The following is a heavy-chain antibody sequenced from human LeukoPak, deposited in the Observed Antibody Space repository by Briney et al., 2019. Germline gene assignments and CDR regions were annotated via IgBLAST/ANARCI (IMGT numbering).Heavy chain of an antibody. CDR3: AKILGSGVWYGFDI. Sequence: SETLSLTCTVSGGSISSYYWSWIRQPPGKGLEWIGYIYTTGRTNYNPSLKSRATISVDTSKNQFSLKLSSVTAADTAVYYCAKILGSGVWYGFDIWGQGTMVTVSS. CDR1: GGSISSYY. CDR2: IYTTGRT. D-gene: IGHD7-27*01. J-gene: IGHJ3*02. V-gene: IGHV4-4*09.